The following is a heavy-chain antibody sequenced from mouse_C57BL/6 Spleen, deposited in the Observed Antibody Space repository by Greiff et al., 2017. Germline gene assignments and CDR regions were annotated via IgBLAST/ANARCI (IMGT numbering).Heavy chain of an antibody. CDR2: IDPETGGT. CDR1: GYTFTDYE. D-gene: IGHD2-5*01. Sequence: QVQLKQSGAELVRPGASVTLSCKASGYTFTDYEMHWVKQTPVHGLEWIGAIDPETGGTAYNQKFKGKAILTADKSSSTAYMELRSLTSEDSAVYYCTRFPYYSNFGGLFDYWGQGTTLTVSS. V-gene: IGHV1-15*01. CDR3: TRFPYYSNFGGLFDY. J-gene: IGHJ2*01.